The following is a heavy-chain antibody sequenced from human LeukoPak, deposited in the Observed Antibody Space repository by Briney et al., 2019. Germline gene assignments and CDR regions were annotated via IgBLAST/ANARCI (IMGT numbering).Heavy chain of an antibody. CDR1: GFTFSSYV. CDR3: AKGEVYFDI. Sequence: PGGSLRLSCAASGFTFSSYVMTWVRQAPGKGLEWVSRISDSGDSTYYADSVRGGFTISRDNSKNTLYLQMNSLRAEDTAVYSCAKGEVYFDIWGQGTTVTVSS. V-gene: IGHV3-23*01. CDR2: ISDSGDST. J-gene: IGHJ3*02.